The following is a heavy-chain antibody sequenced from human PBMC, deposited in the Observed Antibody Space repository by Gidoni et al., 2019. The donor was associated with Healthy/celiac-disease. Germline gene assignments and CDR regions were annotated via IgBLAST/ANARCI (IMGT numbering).Heavy chain of an antibody. CDR2: INWNGGST. CDR1: GFTFDDYG. V-gene: IGHV3-20*04. CDR3: ARSSGWYPTSYYFDY. J-gene: IGHJ4*02. Sequence: LSCAASGFTFDDYGMSWVRQAPGKGLEWVSGINWNGGSTGYADSVKGRFTISRDNAKNSLYLQMNSLRAEDTALYYCARSSGWYPTSYYFDYWGQGTLVTVSS. D-gene: IGHD6-19*01.